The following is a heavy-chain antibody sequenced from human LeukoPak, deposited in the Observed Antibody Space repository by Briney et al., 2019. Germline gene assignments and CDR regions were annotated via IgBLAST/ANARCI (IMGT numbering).Heavy chain of an antibody. J-gene: IGHJ3*02. CDR1: GFTFDDYG. Sequence: GGSLRLSCAASGFTFDDYGMSWVRQAPGKGLEWVSGINWNGGSTGYADSVKGRFTISRDNAKNSLYLQMNSLRAEDTALYYCARDIHYYDSSGYSDAFDIWGQGTMVTVSS. D-gene: IGHD3-22*01. V-gene: IGHV3-20*04. CDR3: ARDIHYYDSSGYSDAFDI. CDR2: INWNGGST.